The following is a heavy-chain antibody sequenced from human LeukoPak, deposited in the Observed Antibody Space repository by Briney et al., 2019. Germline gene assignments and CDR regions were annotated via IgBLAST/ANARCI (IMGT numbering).Heavy chain of an antibody. V-gene: IGHV5-51*01. J-gene: IGHJ4*02. CDR2: IYPGDSET. CDR3: ARIFLSDGGGTH. Sequence: GESLKISCKGSGYSFTTYWIGWVRQMPGKGLEWMGIIYPGDSETRYSPSFQGHVTISADKSISTVYLQWSSLKASDTAMYYCARIFLSDGGGTHWGQGTLVTVSS. D-gene: IGHD3-16*01. CDR1: GYSFTTYW.